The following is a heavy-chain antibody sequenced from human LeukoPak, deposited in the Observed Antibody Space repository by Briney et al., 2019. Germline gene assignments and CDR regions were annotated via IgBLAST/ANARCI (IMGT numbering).Heavy chain of an antibody. D-gene: IGHD6-13*01. V-gene: IGHV1-8*01. CDR2: MNPNSGNT. Sequence: ASVKVSCKASGYTFTSYGINWVRQATGQGLEWMGWMNPNSGNTGYAQKFQGRVTVTRNTPISTAYVELSSLRSEDTAVYYCAREGDSSSWYGNWFDPWGQGTLVTVSS. J-gene: IGHJ5*02. CDR1: GYTFTSYG. CDR3: AREGDSSSWYGNWFDP.